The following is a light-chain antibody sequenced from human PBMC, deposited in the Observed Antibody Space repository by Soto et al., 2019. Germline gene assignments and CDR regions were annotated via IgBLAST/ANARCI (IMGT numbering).Light chain of an antibody. J-gene: IGLJ2*01. Sequence: QSVLTQPASVSGSPGQSITISCTGTSSDVGGYNYVSWYQQYPGKAPKLMIYDVSNRPSGVSIPFSGSKSGNTASLSISGLQAEYEDDSYCSSYTSSSTIVVFGGGTQLTVL. CDR2: DVS. V-gene: IGLV2-14*01. CDR1: SSDVGGYNY. CDR3: SSYTSSSTIVV.